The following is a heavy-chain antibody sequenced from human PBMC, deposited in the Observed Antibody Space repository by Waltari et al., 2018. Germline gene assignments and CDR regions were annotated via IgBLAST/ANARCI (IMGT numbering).Heavy chain of an antibody. D-gene: IGHD4-17*01. CDR2: ISHSGST. J-gene: IGHJ6*02. Sequence: QVQLQQWGAGLLKPSETLSRTCAVAGESFSGYFWCWISQPPGRGREWIGEISHSGSTNFSPSLKNRVNISVDTSKKQFSLKLTSVTAADAAVSYCARGPMLDYGDNSGHYYYGLDVWGQGTTVIVSS. V-gene: IGHV4-34*01. CDR3: ARGPMLDYGDNSGHYYYGLDV. CDR1: GESFSGYF.